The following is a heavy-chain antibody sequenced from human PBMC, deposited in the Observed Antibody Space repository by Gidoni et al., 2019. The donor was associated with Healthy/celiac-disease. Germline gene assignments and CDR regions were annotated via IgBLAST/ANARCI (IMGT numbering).Heavy chain of an antibody. Sequence: QLQLQESGPGLVKPSETLSLTCTVSGGSISSSSYYWGWIRQPPGKGLEWIGSIYYSGSTYYNPSLKSRVTISVDTSKNQFSLKLSSVTAADTAVYYCARELAGQLWLTESLDYWGQGTLVTVSS. V-gene: IGHV4-39*02. J-gene: IGHJ4*02. D-gene: IGHD5-18*01. CDR1: GGSISSSSYY. CDR3: ARELAGQLWLTESLDY. CDR2: IYYSGST.